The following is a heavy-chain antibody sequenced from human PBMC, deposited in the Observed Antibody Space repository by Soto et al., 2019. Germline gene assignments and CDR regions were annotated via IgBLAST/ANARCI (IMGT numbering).Heavy chain of an antibody. V-gene: IGHV1-3*01. J-gene: IGHJ4*02. D-gene: IGHD3-10*02. Sequence: ASVKVSCKASGYTFTTYAMHWVRQAPGQRLEWMGWINAGNGNTKYSQKFQGRVTITRDTSASTAYMELSSLRSEDTAVYYCARGPITMIGYYFYDWGQGTLVTVSS. CDR2: INAGNGNT. CDR1: GYTFTTYA. CDR3: ARGPITMIGYYFYD.